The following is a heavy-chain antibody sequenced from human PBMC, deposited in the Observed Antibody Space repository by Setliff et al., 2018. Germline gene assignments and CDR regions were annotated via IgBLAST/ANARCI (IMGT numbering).Heavy chain of an antibody. V-gene: IGHV4-38-2*01. CDR2: IYHSGST. Sequence: PSETLSLTCAVSGYSISSGYYWGWIRQPPGKGLGWIGSIYHSGSTYYNPSLKSRVTISVDTSKNQFSLKLSSVTAADTAVYYCARVALGVTSPILDYWGQGTLVTVSS. D-gene: IGHD2-15*01. CDR3: ARVALGVTSPILDY. J-gene: IGHJ4*02. CDR1: GYSISSGYY.